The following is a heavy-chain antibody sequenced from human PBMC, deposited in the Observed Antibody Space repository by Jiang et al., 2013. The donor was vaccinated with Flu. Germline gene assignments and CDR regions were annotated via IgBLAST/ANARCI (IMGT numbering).Heavy chain of an antibody. J-gene: IGHJ4*01. CDR2: INTANDDT. D-gene: IGHD2-2*01. CDR3: AREWEHLRNYGYAWGY. Sequence: GAEVKKPGASVRISCEASGYTFTNYAMHWVRQAPGQGLEWMGWINTANDDTKYSQKFQGRVTITRDTSASTAYMELSSLRSEDTAVYYCAREWEHLRNYGYAWGYWGQGTLVTVSS. V-gene: IGHV1-3*04. CDR1: GYTFTNYA.